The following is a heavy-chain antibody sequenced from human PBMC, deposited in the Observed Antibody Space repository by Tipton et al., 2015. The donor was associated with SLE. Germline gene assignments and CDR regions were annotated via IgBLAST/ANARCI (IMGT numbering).Heavy chain of an antibody. Sequence: QSGPEVKKPGASVKVSCKASGYTFTNYGFNWVRQAPGQGLEWMGWISAYNGNTNYAQKLQVRVTMTTDTSTSTAYMELRSLRSDDTAVYYCARESSSTWLGGMDVWGQGTTVTVSS. D-gene: IGHD2-2*01. J-gene: IGHJ6*02. CDR1: GYTFTNYG. CDR2: ISAYNGNT. CDR3: ARESSSTWLGGMDV. V-gene: IGHV1-18*01.